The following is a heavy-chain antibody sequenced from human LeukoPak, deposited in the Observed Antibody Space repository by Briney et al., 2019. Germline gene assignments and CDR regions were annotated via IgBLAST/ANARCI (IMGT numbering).Heavy chain of an antibody. D-gene: IGHD5-18*01. CDR1: GGSISSYY. V-gene: IGHV4-59*01. Sequence: SETLFLTCTVSGGSISSYYWSWIRQPPGKGLEWIGYIYYSGSTNYNPSLKSRVTISVDTSKNQFSLKLSSVTAADTAVYYCARNSGYSYGYHGPFPDYWGQGTLVTVSS. J-gene: IGHJ4*02. CDR3: ARNSGYSYGYHGPFPDY. CDR2: IYYSGST.